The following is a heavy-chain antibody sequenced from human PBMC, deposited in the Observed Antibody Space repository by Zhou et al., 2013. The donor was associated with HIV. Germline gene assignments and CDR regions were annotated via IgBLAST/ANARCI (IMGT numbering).Heavy chain of an antibody. V-gene: IGHV1-2*02. CDR1: GYTFTGYY. CDR3: ARDQGVSGSYYGDAFDI. Sequence: QVQLVQSGAEVKKPGASVKVSCKASGYTFTGYYMHWVRQAPGQGLEWMGWINPNSGGTNYAQKFQGRVTMTRDTSISTAYMELSRLRSDDTAVYYCARDQGVSGSYYGDAFDIWGQGDNGHRLF. CDR2: INPNSGGT. D-gene: IGHD1-26*01. J-gene: IGHJ3*02.